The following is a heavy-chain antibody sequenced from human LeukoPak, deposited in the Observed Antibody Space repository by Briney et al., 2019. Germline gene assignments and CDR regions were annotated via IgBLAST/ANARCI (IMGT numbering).Heavy chain of an antibody. CDR3: AREGYSY. Sequence: SETLSLTCTVSGYSISSGYYWGWIRQPPGKGLEWIGSIYHSGSTYYNPSLKSRVPISVDTSKNQFSLKLSSVTAADTAVYYCAREGYSYWGQGTLVTVSS. D-gene: IGHD1-1*01. CDR1: GYSISSGYY. V-gene: IGHV4-38-2*02. J-gene: IGHJ4*02. CDR2: IYHSGST.